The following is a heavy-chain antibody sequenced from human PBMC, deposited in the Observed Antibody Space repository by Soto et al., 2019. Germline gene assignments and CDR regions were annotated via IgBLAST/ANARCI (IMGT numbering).Heavy chain of an antibody. D-gene: IGHD6-13*01. J-gene: IGHJ4*02. V-gene: IGHV3-23*01. CDR3: AKFTSSSWHFDY. CDR2: ISGSGGST. Sequence: XGSLRLSCAASGFTFSSYAMSGVRQAPGKGLEWVSAISGSGGSTYYADSVKGRFTISRDNSKNTLYLQMNSLRAEDTAVYYCAKFTSSSWHFDYWGQGTLVTVSS. CDR1: GFTFSSYA.